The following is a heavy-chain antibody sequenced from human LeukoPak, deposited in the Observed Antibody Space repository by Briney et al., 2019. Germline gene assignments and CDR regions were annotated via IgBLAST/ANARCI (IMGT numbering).Heavy chain of an antibody. V-gene: IGHV3-23*01. J-gene: IGHJ2*01. Sequence: PGGSLRLSCAASGFTFSSYAMNWVRQAPGKGLEWVSAISGSGGGTCYADSVKGRFTISRDNSKNTLYLQMNSLRVEDTAVYYCAKGRGSYDWYFDLWGRGTLVTVSS. CDR3: AKGRGSYDWYFDL. D-gene: IGHD1-26*01. CDR2: ISGSGGGT. CDR1: GFTFSSYA.